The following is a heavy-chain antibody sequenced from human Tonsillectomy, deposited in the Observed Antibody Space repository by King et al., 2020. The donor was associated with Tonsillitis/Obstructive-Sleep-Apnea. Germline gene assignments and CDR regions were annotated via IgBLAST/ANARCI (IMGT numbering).Heavy chain of an antibody. J-gene: IGHJ6*03. CDR2: INANSGGT. CDR1: GYTFTGYY. V-gene: IGHV1-2*04. Sequence: QLVQSGAEVKKPGASVKVSCKASGYTFTGYYMHWVRQAPGQGLEWGGWINANSGGTNYAQKFQGWVTMTRDTSISTAYMELSRLRSDDTAVYYCARGYFYQNYYYYYMDVWGKGTTVTVSS. D-gene: IGHD2/OR15-2a*01. CDR3: ARGYFYQNYYYYYMDV.